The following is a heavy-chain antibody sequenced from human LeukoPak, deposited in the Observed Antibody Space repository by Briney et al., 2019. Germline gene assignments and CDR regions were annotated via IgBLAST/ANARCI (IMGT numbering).Heavy chain of an antibody. V-gene: IGHV3-74*01. CDR1: GFTFSSYW. J-gene: IGHJ3*02. D-gene: IGHD3-22*01. CDR3: ARGSSPKPSYSYDSGVTGAFDI. CDR2: IKSDGSST. Sequence: GGSLRLSCAASGFTFSSYWMHWVRQAPGKGLVWVSRIKSDGSSTSYADSVKGRFTISRDNAKNSLYLQMNSLRPEDTAVYYCARGSSPKPSYSYDSGVTGAFDIWGQGTVITVSS.